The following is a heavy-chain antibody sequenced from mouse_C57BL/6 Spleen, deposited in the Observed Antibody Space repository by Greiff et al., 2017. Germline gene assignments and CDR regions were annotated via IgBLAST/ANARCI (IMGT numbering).Heavy chain of an antibody. CDR3: SRNHWKGPWFAY. Sequence: VQLVESGPGLVQPSQSLSITCTVSGFSLTSYGVHWVRQSPGKGLEWLGVIWSGGSTDYNAAFIAKLNINKDNTKSNIFFKMISLHAYDTAIYYCSRNHWKGPWFAYWGQGTLVTVSA. CDR2: IWSGGST. D-gene: IGHD4-1*01. V-gene: IGHV2-2*01. CDR1: GFSLTSYG. J-gene: IGHJ3*01.